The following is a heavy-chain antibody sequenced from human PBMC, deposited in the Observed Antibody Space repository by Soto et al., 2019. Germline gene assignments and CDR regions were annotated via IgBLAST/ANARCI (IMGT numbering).Heavy chain of an antibody. J-gene: IGHJ4*02. CDR1: GFTFSSYG. V-gene: IGHV3-30*18. CDR2: ISYDGSNK. CDR3: AEDRCGGDCYYLDY. D-gene: IGHD2-21*02. Sequence: GGSLRLSCAASGFTFSSYGMHWVRQAPGKGLEWVAVISYDGSNKYYADSVKGRFTISRDNSKNTLYLQMNSLRAEDTAVYYCAEDRCGGDCYYLDYWGQGTLVTVSS.